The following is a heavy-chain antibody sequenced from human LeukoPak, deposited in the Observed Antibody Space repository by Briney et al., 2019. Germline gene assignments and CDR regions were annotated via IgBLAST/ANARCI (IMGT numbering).Heavy chain of an antibody. CDR3: ARGHSSGWPRD. J-gene: IGHJ4*02. CDR1: GYTFTSYA. CDR2: INAGNGNT. V-gene: IGHV1-3*01. D-gene: IGHD6-19*01. Sequence: ASVKVSCKASGYTFTSYAMHWVRQAPGQRLEWMGWINAGNGNTKYSQKFQGRVTITRDTSASTAYMELSSLRSEDTAVYYYARGHSSGWPRDWGQGTLVSVSS.